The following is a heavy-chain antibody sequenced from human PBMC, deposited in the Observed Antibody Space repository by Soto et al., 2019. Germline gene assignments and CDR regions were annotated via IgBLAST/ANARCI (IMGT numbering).Heavy chain of an antibody. CDR3: ARLSTLYSNPNYYMDV. CDR2: ISSSGSTI. V-gene: IGHV3-11*01. Sequence: GGSLRLSCAASGFTFSDYYMSWIRQAPGKGLEWVSYISSSGSTIYYADSVKGRFTISRDNAKNSLYLQMNSLRAEDTAVYYCARLSTLYSNPNYYMDVWGKGTTVTVSS. J-gene: IGHJ6*03. D-gene: IGHD4-4*01. CDR1: GFTFSDYY.